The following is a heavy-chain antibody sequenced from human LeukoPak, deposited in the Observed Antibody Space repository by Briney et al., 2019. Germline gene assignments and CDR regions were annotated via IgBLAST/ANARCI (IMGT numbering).Heavy chain of an antibody. CDR3: ARDRSPLWFGELRTGKLNWFDP. D-gene: IGHD3-10*01. CDR1: GFTFSSYE. V-gene: IGHV3-48*03. CDR2: ISGSGSTI. J-gene: IGHJ5*02. Sequence: GGSLRLSCAASGFTFSSYEMNWVRQAPGKGLEWVSYISGSGSTIYYADSVKGRFTISRDNAKNSLYLQMNSLRAEDTAVYYCARDRSPLWFGELRTGKLNWFDPWGQGTLVTVSS.